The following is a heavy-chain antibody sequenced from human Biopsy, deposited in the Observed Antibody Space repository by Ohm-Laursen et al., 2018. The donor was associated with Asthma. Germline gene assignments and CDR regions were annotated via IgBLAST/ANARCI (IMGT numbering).Heavy chain of an antibody. CDR1: GLSASTFNNFA. V-gene: IGHV3-7*03. D-gene: IGHD2-2*01. Sequence: LSLTCAASGLSASTFNNFAMHWVRQAPGKGLQWVATINQYGSEESYVDSVKGRFTISRDNAKNSLYLQMNSLRVDDTAFYYCARVAWDIVVVPAAMPGAYFDHWGQGALVTVSS. CDR3: ARVAWDIVVVPAAMPGAYFDH. CDR2: INQYGSEE. J-gene: IGHJ4*02.